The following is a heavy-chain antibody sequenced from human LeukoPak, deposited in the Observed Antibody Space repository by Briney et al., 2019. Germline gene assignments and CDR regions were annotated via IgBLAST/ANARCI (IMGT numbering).Heavy chain of an antibody. Sequence: ASVKVSCKASGYTFTRYGISWVRQAPGQGLEWMGWISAYNGNTNYAQKLQGRVTMTTDTSTSTAYMELRSLRSDDTAVYYCARDGGTYCSSTSCYTPHDYYYYYMDVWGKGTTVTVSS. V-gene: IGHV1-18*01. J-gene: IGHJ6*03. D-gene: IGHD2-2*02. CDR1: GYTFTRYG. CDR3: ARDGGTYCSSTSCYTPHDYYYYYMDV. CDR2: ISAYNGNT.